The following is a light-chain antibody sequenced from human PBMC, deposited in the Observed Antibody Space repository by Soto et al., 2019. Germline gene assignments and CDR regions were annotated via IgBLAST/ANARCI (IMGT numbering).Light chain of an antibody. CDR3: QESYSSPPT. J-gene: IGKJ1*01. V-gene: IGKV1-39*01. CDR1: QNIDNY. Sequence: DIQMTQSPSSLSASLGDRVTITCRASQNIDNYLNWYQHKPGKAPKLLIYATSTLQSGVPSRFSGSGSGTEFTLTISSLQPEDFATYFCQESYSSPPTFGQGTKVDIK. CDR2: ATS.